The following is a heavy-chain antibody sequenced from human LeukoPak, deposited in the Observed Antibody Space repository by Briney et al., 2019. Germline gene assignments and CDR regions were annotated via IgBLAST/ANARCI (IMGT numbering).Heavy chain of an antibody. CDR3: AREGSSWSYYFDY. V-gene: IGHV4-4*07. J-gene: IGHJ4*02. D-gene: IGHD6-6*01. Sequence: SETLSLTCTVSGGSISSYYWSWIRQPVGKGLEWIGRIYTSGSTNYNPSLKSRVTISVDTSKNQFSLKLSSVTAADTAVYYCAREGSSWSYYFDYWGQGTLVTVSS. CDR1: GGSISSYY. CDR2: IYTSGST.